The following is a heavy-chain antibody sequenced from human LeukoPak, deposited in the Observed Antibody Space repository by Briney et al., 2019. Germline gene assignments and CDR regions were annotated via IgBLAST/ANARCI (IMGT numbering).Heavy chain of an antibody. CDR2: ISSSSSYI. V-gene: IGHV3-21*01. D-gene: IGHD3-10*01. Sequence: GGSLRLSCAASGFTFSSYSMNWVRQAPGKGLEWVSSISSSSSYIYYADSVKGRFTISRDNAKNSLYLEMNNLRVEDTAVYYCAREFGPDYWGQGTLVAVSS. J-gene: IGHJ4*02. CDR1: GFTFSSYS. CDR3: AREFGPDY.